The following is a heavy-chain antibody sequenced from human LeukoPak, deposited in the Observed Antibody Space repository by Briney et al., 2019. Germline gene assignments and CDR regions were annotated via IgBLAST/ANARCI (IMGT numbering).Heavy chain of an antibody. CDR2: IDKTSSNI. J-gene: IGHJ4*02. D-gene: IGHD7-27*01. V-gene: IGHV3-48*01. CDR1: GFIFTDYS. Sequence: GGSLRLSCAASGFIFTDYSINWVRQAPGKGLEWISYIDKTSSNIYYADSVKGRFTISRDNAKNSLYLQMNSLRAEDTAVYYWARESYWGSSAKGFDYWGQGTLVTVSS. CDR3: ARESYWGSSAKGFDY.